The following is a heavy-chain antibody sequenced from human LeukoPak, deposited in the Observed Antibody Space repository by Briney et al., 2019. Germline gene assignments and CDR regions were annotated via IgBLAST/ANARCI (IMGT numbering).Heavy chain of an antibody. J-gene: IGHJ4*02. D-gene: IGHD3-9*01. V-gene: IGHV3-48*01. CDR3: ARDRQRYLDDFDY. CDR1: GFTFSSYS. CDR2: ISSSSSTI. Sequence: PGGSLRLSCAASGFTFSSYSMNWVRQAPGKGLEWVSYISSSSSTIYYADSVKGRFTISRDNAKNSLYLQMNSLRAEDTAVYYCARDRQRYLDDFDYWGQGTPVTVSS.